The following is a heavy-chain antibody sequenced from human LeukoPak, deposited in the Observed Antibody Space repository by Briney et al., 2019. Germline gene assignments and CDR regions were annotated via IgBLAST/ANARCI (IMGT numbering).Heavy chain of an antibody. V-gene: IGHV4-38-2*02. CDR3: ARDPPGSGSYYDY. J-gene: IGHJ4*02. Sequence: PSETLSLTCTVSGYSISSGYYWGWIRQPPGKGLEGIGSIYHSGSTYYNPSLKSRVTISVDTSKNQFSLKLSSVTAADTAVYYCARDPPGSGSYYDYWGQGTLVTVSS. D-gene: IGHD3-10*01. CDR1: GYSISSGYY. CDR2: IYHSGST.